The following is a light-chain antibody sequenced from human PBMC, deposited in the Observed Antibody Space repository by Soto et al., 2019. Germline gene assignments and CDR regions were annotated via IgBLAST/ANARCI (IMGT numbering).Light chain of an antibody. V-gene: IGLV2-14*03. CDR1: SSDVGGYNY. J-gene: IGLJ1*01. Sequence: QSALTQPASLSGSPGQSITISCTGTSSDVGGYNYVSWYQQHPGKGPKLMIYDVSNRPSGVPNRFSGSKSGNTASLTISGLQAEDEADYYCSSYRASSTTHYVFGTGTKVTVL. CDR3: SSYRASSTTHYV. CDR2: DVS.